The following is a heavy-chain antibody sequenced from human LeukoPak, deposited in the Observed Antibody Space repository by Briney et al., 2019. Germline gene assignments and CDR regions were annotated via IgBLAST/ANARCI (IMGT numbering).Heavy chain of an antibody. Sequence: TGGSLRLSCAASGFTFSSYAMHWVRQAPGKGLEWVAVISYDGSNKYYADSVKGRFTISRDNSKNTLYLQMNSLRAEDTAVYYCAKVRYYYGSGSPNGMDVWGQGTTVTVSS. CDR3: AKVRYYYGSGSPNGMDV. CDR2: ISYDGSNK. V-gene: IGHV3-30-3*01. D-gene: IGHD3-10*01. J-gene: IGHJ6*02. CDR1: GFTFSSYA.